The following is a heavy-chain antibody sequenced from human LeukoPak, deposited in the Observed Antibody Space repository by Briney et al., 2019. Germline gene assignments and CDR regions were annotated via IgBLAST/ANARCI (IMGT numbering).Heavy chain of an antibody. Sequence: ASVKVSCKASGYTFTGYYMHWVRQAPGQGLEWMGWINPNSGGTNYAQKFQGRVTMTRDTSISTAYMALSRLRSDDTAVYYCATVGGSGWFGRENYFDYWGQGTLVTVSS. CDR2: INPNSGGT. CDR3: ATVGGSGWFGRENYFDY. CDR1: GYTFTGYY. J-gene: IGHJ4*02. D-gene: IGHD6-19*01. V-gene: IGHV1-2*02.